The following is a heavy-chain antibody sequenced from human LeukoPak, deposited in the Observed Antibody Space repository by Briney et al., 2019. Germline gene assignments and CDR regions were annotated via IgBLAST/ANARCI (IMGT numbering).Heavy chain of an antibody. Sequence: GESLRLSCAASGFTFSSYSMNWVRQAPGKGLEWVSFISTSSSYIYYADSVKGRFTISRDNAKNSLYLQMNSLRAEDTAVYYCARGTSGYDYWGQGTLVTVSS. D-gene: IGHD5-12*01. CDR2: ISTSSSYI. V-gene: IGHV3-21*01. CDR3: ARGTSGYDY. CDR1: GFTFSSYS. J-gene: IGHJ4*02.